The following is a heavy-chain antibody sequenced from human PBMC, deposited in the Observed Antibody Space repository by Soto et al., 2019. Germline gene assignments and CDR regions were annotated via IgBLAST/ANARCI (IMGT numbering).Heavy chain of an antibody. CDR2: IFSNDEK. Sequence: SGPTLVNPTETLTLTCTVSGFSLSNARMGVSWIRQPPGKALEWLAHIFSNDEKSYSTSLKSRLTISKDTSKSQVVLTMTNMDPVDTATYYCARVMLYSSSWYEYYYYGMDVWGQGTTVTVSS. V-gene: IGHV2-26*01. D-gene: IGHD6-13*01. CDR1: GFSLSNARMG. J-gene: IGHJ6*02. CDR3: ARVMLYSSSWYEYYYYGMDV.